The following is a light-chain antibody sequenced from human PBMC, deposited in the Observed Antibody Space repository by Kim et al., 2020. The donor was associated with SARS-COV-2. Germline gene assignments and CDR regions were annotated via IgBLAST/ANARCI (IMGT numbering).Light chain of an antibody. CDR2: DAS. CDR1: QDISNY. Sequence: SASVGDRVTITCQASQDISNYLNWYQQKPGKAPKLLIYDASDLETGVPSRFSGSRSGTDFTFTISSLQPEDVATYYCQQYNNLPYSFGQGTKMEI. V-gene: IGKV1-33*01. J-gene: IGKJ2*03. CDR3: QQYNNLPYS.